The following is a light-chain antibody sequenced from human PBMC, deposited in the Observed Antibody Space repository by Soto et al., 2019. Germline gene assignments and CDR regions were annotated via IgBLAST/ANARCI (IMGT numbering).Light chain of an antibody. V-gene: IGKV3-15*01. J-gene: IGKJ1*01. CDR1: QSVSSN. CDR2: GAS. CDR3: QKYNNWPRT. Sequence: EIVMPQSPATLSVSPGERSTLSCRASQSVSSNLAWYQQKPGQANRLLIYGASTRATGIPARFSGSGSGTEFTLTISSLQSEEFAVYYCQKYNNWPRTVGKGTKVDIK.